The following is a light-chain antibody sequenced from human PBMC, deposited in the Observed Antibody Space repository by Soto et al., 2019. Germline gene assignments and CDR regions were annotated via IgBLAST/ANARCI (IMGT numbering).Light chain of an antibody. J-gene: IGKJ1*01. CDR2: GAS. V-gene: IGKV3-15*01. CDR3: QRYNNGPPRGT. CDR1: QSVTSN. Sequence: EIVMTQSPATLSASPGERDTLSCRASQSVTSNLAWYQQKPGQAPKLLIYGASTMATGIPARFSGSGSGTEFNLTIRSLNPEDFDVSYCQRYNNGPPRGTFGQGTKVEIK.